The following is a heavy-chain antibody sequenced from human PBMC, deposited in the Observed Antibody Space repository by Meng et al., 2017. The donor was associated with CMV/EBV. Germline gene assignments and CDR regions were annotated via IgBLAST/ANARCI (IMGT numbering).Heavy chain of an antibody. CDR2: IIPILGIA. V-gene: IGHV1-69*10. CDR1: GYTFTGYY. CDR3: AKDAARYGVVVVAATPWFDP. Sequence: SVKVSCKASGYTFTGYYMHWVRQAPGQGLEWMGGIIPILGIANYAQKFQGRVTITADKSTSTAYMELSSLRSEDTAVYYCAKDAARYGVVVVAATPWFDPWGQGTLVTVSS. D-gene: IGHD2-15*01. J-gene: IGHJ5*02.